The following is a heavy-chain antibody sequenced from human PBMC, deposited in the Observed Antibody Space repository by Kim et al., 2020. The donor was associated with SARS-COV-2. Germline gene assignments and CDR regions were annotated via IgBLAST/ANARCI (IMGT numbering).Heavy chain of an antibody. Sequence: GGSLRLSCAASGFTFSSYAMNCVRQAPGMGLEWVSTVTGSGGGTYYAESVKGRFTISRDNSKNTLYLQMNSLRAEDTALYYCAKSDFSAWFYFDYWGQGTLLTVSS. CDR1: GFTFSSYA. CDR2: VTGSGGGT. CDR3: AKSDFSAWFYFDY. D-gene: IGHD3-9*01. J-gene: IGHJ4*02. V-gene: IGHV3-23*01.